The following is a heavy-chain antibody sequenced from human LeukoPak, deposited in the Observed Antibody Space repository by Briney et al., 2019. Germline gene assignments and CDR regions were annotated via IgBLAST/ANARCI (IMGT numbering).Heavy chain of an antibody. Sequence: PGGSLRLSCAASGFIFSSYWMAWVRQAPGKGLEWVANIKEDGSEKNYVDSVKGRFTISRDNSKNTLYLQMNSLRAEDTAVYYCARFYSGYDRTTDYWGQGTLVTVSS. CDR1: GFIFSSYW. CDR2: IKEDGSEK. CDR3: ARFYSGYDRTTDY. V-gene: IGHV3-7*03. J-gene: IGHJ4*02. D-gene: IGHD5-12*01.